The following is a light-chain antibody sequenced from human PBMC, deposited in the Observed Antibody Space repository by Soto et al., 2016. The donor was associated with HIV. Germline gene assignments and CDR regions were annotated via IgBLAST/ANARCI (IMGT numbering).Light chain of an antibody. J-gene: IGKJ2*01. V-gene: IGKV1-5*03. CDR2: KAS. CDR3: QQFGNSPYT. CDR1: QSINSW. Sequence: DIQMTQSPPTLSASVGDRVTITCRASQSINSWLAWYQQKAGKAPKLLIYKASSLESGVPSRFSGSGSGTEFTLTISSLQPDDFATYFCQQFGNSPYTFGQGTKLEIK.